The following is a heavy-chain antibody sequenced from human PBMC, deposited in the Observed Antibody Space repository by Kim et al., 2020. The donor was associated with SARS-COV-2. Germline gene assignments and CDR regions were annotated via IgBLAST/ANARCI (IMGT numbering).Heavy chain of an antibody. CDR2: IHYSGST. CDR1: GDSISSSTFY. J-gene: IGHJ4*02. V-gene: IGHV4-39*01. Sequence: SETLSLTCSVSGDSISSSTFYWGWIRQPPGKGLEWIGAIHYSGSTYFNPSLKSRVTISVDTSKNQFSLNLNSVTAADTAVYYCARHADYWGQGTLVTVSS. CDR3: ARHADY.